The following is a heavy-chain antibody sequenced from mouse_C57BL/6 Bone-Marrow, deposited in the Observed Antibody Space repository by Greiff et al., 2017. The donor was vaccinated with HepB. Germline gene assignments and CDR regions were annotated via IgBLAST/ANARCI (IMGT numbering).Heavy chain of an antibody. Sequence: EVQRVESGGDLVKPGGSLKLSSAASGFTFSSYGMSWVRQTPDKRLEWVATISSGGSYTYYPDSVKGRFTISRDNAKNTLYLQMSSLKSEDTAMYYCARRGYYYAMDYWGQGTSVTVSS. CDR1: GFTFSSYG. CDR2: ISSGGSYT. J-gene: IGHJ4*01. CDR3: ARRGYYYAMDY. V-gene: IGHV5-6*01.